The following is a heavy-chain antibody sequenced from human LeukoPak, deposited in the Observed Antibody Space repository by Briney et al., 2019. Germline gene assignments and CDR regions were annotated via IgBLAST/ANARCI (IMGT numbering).Heavy chain of an antibody. Sequence: GGSLRLSCAASEFDFSSHAMTWVRQAPGKGLEWVSAISISGSKTYYADSVKGRFTISRDNAKNSLYLQMNSLRAEDTAVYYCARAGDDYVWGSYRPFDYWGQGTLVTVSS. J-gene: IGHJ4*02. V-gene: IGHV3-21*01. CDR3: ARAGDDYVWGSYRPFDY. D-gene: IGHD3-16*02. CDR2: ISISGSKT. CDR1: EFDFSSHA.